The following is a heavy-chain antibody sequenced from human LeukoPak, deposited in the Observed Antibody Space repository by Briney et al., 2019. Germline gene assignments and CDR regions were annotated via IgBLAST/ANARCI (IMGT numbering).Heavy chain of an antibody. V-gene: IGHV3-53*01. CDR2: IYRDGTT. CDR3: ARHLHYDSGAFDI. CDR1: GLTVSSNY. Sequence: GGSLRLSSAASGLTVSSNYMSWVRQAPGKGLEWVSDIYRDGTTFYADSLKGRFTISRDNSRNTLYLQMISPRAEDTAVYFCARHLHYDSGAFDIWGQGTMVAVSS. D-gene: IGHD3-22*01. J-gene: IGHJ3*02.